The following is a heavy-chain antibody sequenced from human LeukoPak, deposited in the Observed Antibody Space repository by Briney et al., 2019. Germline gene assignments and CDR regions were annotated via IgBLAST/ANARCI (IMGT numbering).Heavy chain of an antibody. V-gene: IGHV3-30*18. CDR1: GFTFGDYG. Sequence: GGSLRLSCAASGFTFGDYGMHWVRQAPGKGLEWVAVILYDGTKKYYADSVTGRFTISRDNFKNTMYLQMNSLRAEDTAVYYYAKELDGDYFDYWGQGTLVTVSS. CDR3: AKELDGDYFDY. D-gene: IGHD4-17*01. CDR2: ILYDGTKK. J-gene: IGHJ4*02.